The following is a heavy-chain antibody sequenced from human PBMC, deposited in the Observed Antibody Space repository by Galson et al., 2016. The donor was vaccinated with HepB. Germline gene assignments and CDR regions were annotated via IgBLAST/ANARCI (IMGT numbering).Heavy chain of an antibody. V-gene: IGHV4-59*02. D-gene: IGHD2-15*01. J-gene: IGHJ6*02. Sequence: SETLSLTCTVSGGSVSSYYWSWIRQPPGKGLEWVGYIYYSGSTRYNPSLKSRVTISVDTSKNQFSLKLSSVTAADTAVYYCAASRPRYCSGGSCFMDVWGQGTTVTVSS. CDR2: IYYSGST. CDR3: AASRPRYCSGGSCFMDV. CDR1: GGSVSSYY.